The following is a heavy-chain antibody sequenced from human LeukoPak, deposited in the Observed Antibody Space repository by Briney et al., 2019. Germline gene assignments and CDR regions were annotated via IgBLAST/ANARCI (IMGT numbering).Heavy chain of an antibody. Sequence: GSLRLSCAASGFTFSSYAMHWVRQAPGKGLEWVAVISYDGSNKYYADSVKGRFTISRDNSKNTLYLQMNSLRAEDTAVYYCARWAERYCSSTSCYRRDMGYYYYGMGVWGQGTTVTVSS. CDR2: ISYDGSNK. CDR1: GFTFSSYA. V-gene: IGHV3-30*04. CDR3: ARWAERYCSSTSCYRRDMGYYYYGMGV. D-gene: IGHD2-2*01. J-gene: IGHJ6*02.